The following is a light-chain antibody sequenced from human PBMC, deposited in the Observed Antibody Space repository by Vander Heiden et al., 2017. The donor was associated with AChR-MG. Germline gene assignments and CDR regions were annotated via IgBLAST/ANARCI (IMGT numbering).Light chain of an antibody. V-gene: IGKV3-11*01. CDR2: DAS. CDR3: QHRSNWPPT. J-gene: IGKJ5*01. CDR1: QRVSIY. Sequence: EIVLTQSPAALSLSPGERATLPCRASQRVSIYLAWYQQKPGQAPRLLIYDASNRATGIPARFSGSGSGTDFVLTISSLEPEDFAVYFCQHRSNWPPTFGQGTRLDIK.